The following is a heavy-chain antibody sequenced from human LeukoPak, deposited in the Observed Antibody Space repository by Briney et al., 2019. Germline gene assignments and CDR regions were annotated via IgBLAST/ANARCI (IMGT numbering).Heavy chain of an antibody. CDR2: ISGSGGST. CDR1: GFTFSSYA. CDR3: ANPPVRMDYYYGMDV. J-gene: IGHJ6*02. Sequence: PGGSLRLSCAASGFTFSSYAMSWVRQAPGKGLEWVSAISGSGGSTYYADSVKGRFTISRDNSKNTLYLQMNSLRAEDTAVYYCANPPVRMDYYYGMDVWGQGTTVTVSS. V-gene: IGHV3-23*01.